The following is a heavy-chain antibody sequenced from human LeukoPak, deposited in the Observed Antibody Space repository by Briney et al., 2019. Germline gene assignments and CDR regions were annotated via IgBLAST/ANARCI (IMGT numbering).Heavy chain of an antibody. V-gene: IGHV1-8*01. D-gene: IGHD1-26*01. CDR1: GYTFTSYD. J-gene: IGHJ4*02. CDR3: ARGLKAYSGSYADY. CDR2: MNPNSGNT. Sequence: GASVKVSCKASGYTFTSYDINWVRQATGQGLEWMGWMNPNSGNTGYAQKFQGRVTMTRNTSISTAYMELSSLRSEDTAVYYCARGLKAYSGSYADYWGQGTLVTVSS.